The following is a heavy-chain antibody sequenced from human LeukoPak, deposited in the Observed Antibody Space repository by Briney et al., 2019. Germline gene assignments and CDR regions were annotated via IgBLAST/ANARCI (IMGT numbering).Heavy chain of an antibody. J-gene: IGHJ4*02. CDR2: INHSGRT. D-gene: IGHD2-15*01. CDR3: ARGRYCSGGSCLIDY. Sequence: SETLSLTCAVYGGSFSGYYWSWIRQPPGKGLEWIGEINHSGRTNYNPSLKSRVTTSVDTSKNQFSLKLSSVTAADTAVYCCARGRYCSGGSCLIDYWGQGTLVTVSS. CDR1: GGSFSGYY. V-gene: IGHV4-34*01.